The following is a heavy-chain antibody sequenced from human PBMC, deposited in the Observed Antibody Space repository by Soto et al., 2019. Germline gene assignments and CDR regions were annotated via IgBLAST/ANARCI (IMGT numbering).Heavy chain of an antibody. CDR2: ISSSSSYI. D-gene: IGHD1-20*01. CDR3: ARYHSGITGTGALIDY. CDR1: GFTFSSYS. J-gene: IGHJ4*02. V-gene: IGHV3-21*01. Sequence: EVQLVESGGGLVKPGGSLRLSCAASGFTFSSYSMNWVRQAPGKGLEWVSSISSSSSYIYYADSVKGRFTISRDNAKNSLYLQMNSLRVEDTAVYYCARYHSGITGTGALIDYWGQGTLVSVSS.